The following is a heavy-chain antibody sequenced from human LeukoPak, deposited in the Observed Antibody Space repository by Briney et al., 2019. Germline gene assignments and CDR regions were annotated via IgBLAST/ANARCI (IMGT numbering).Heavy chain of an antibody. D-gene: IGHD5-24*01. CDR1: GFIFSSYG. CDR3: ARDMAPIMVQRRFDL. V-gene: IGHV3-33*01. J-gene: IGHJ5*02. Sequence: GGSLRLSCAASGFIFSSYGMHWVRQAPGKGLEWVAVLWYDASNKYYADSVKGRFTIPRDNSKDTLFLQMNGLSDDDTAVYYCARDMAPIMVQRRFDLWGQGTLVTVSS. CDR2: LWYDASNK.